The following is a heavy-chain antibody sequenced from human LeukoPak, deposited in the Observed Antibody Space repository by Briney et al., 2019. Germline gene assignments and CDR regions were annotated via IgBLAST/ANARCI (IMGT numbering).Heavy chain of an antibody. J-gene: IGHJ4*02. CDR3: ARAFDVVVPAAIGY. Sequence: ASVKVSCKASGYTFTGYYMHWVRQAPGQGLEWMGWINPNSGGTNYAQKFQGRVTMTRDTSISTAYMELSRLRSDDTAVYYCARAFDVVVPAAIGYWGQGTLVTVSS. CDR1: GYTFTGYY. D-gene: IGHD2-2*02. CDR2: INPNSGGT. V-gene: IGHV1-2*02.